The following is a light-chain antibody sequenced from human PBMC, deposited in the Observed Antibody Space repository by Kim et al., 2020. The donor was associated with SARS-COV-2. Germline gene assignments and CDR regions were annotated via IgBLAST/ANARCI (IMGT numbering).Light chain of an antibody. J-gene: IGKJ1*01. CDR3: QQYNSYPT. Sequence: SAYVGDRVTITGRASQSISSWLAWYQQKPGKAPNLLMYDASSLESGVPTRFSGSGSGTEFTLTISSLQPDDFATYYCQQYNSYPTFGQGTKVDIK. V-gene: IGKV1-5*01. CDR2: DAS. CDR1: QSISSW.